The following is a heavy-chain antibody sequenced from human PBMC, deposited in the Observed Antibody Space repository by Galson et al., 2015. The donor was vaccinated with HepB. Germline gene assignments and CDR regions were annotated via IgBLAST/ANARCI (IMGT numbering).Heavy chain of an antibody. CDR1: GFTFSNAW. J-gene: IGHJ3*02. Sequence: SLRLSCAASGFTFSNAWMSWVRQAPGKGLEWVGRIKSKTDGGTTDYAAPVKGRFTISRDDSKNTLYLQMNSLKTEDTAVYYCTTAEQQLVRWGWNAFDIWGQGTMVTVSS. V-gene: IGHV3-15*01. CDR2: IKSKTDGGTT. D-gene: IGHD6-13*01. CDR3: TTAEQQLVRWGWNAFDI.